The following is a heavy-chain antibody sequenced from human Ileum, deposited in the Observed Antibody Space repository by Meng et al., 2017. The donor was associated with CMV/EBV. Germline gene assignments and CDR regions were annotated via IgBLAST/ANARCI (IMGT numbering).Heavy chain of an antibody. J-gene: IGHJ6*02. CDR1: GYTFTTNF. D-gene: IGHD4-11*01. V-gene: IGHV1-46*01. CDR2: INPSDDST. Sequence: ASVKVSCKASGYTFTTNFMHWVRQAPGQGLEWMGIINPSDDSTTYAQKFQGRVTLTRDTSTSTVYRELSSLRFEDTAVYYCAREPPTVSTNRDKLYYYGMDVWGQGTTVTVSS. CDR3: AREPPTVSTNRDKLYYYGMDV.